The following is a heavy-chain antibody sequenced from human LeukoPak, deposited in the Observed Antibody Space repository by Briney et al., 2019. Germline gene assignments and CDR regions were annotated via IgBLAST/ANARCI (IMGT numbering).Heavy chain of an antibody. V-gene: IGHV3-74*01. J-gene: IGHJ4*02. Sequence: PGGSLRLSCAASGFAFSAYWMHWVRQAPGKGQEWVSRINEDATTITYADSVKGRFIISRDNSKKSLYLQMNNLRAEDTAVYYCVRDLILVWTPGDDFDFWGQGTLVIVSS. CDR2: INEDATTI. CDR1: GFAFSAYW. CDR3: VRDLILVWTPGDDFDF. D-gene: IGHD3-16*01.